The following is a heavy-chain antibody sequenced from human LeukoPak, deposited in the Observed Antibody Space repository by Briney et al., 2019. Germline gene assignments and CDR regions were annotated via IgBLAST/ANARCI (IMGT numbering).Heavy chain of an antibody. CDR2: IYPDDSNT. D-gene: IGHD6-13*01. CDR3: ARQGAAGKYYYYYMDV. Sequence: GESLKISCKGSGYSLTRYWIAWVRQMPGQGLEWMGIIYPDDSNTIYGPSFQGQVTISADKSINTAYLEWSSLKASDTVIYYCARQGAAGKYYYYYMDVWGKGTTVTVSS. V-gene: IGHV5-51*01. CDR1: GYSLTRYW. J-gene: IGHJ6*03.